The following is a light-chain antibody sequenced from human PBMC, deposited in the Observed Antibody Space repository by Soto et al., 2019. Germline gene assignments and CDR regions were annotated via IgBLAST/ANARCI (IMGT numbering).Light chain of an antibody. CDR1: QSIAGN. J-gene: IGKJ5*01. Sequence: EIVMTQSPATLSVSPGERATLSCRASQSIAGNLAWYQHKPGLAPRLLIYDAFIRATGIPDRFSASGSGTDFTLTIARLEPEDFAVYYCQQYGSLITFGQGTRLEIK. CDR3: QQYGSLIT. V-gene: IGKV3D-20*01. CDR2: DAF.